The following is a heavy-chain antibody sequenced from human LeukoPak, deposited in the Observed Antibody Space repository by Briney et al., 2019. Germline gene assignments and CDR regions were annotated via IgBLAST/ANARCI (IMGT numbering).Heavy chain of an antibody. Sequence: SETLSLTCTVSGGSISSYYWSWIRQPPGKGLEWIGYTYYSGSTNYNPSLKSRVTISVDTSKNQFSLKLSSVTAADTAVYYCARGRDTAMVTPYYYYYMDVWGKGTTVTVSS. D-gene: IGHD5-18*01. CDR2: TYYSGST. CDR3: ARGRDTAMVTPYYYYYMDV. J-gene: IGHJ6*03. V-gene: IGHV4-59*01. CDR1: GGSISSYY.